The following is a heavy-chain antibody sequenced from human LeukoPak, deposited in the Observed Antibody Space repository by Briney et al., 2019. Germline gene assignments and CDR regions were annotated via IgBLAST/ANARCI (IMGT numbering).Heavy chain of an antibody. Sequence: GGSLRLSCAASGFTFSDYYMTWIRQAPGKGLEWVSYISTSSTYTNSADSVKGRFTISRDNAKNSLFLQMNGLRAEDTAMYYCARMTRVGTKSKFYFDSWGPGTLVTVSS. CDR3: ARMTRVGTKSKFYFDS. D-gene: IGHD1-26*01. CDR2: ISTSSTYT. V-gene: IGHV3-11*06. CDR1: GFTFSDYY. J-gene: IGHJ4*02.